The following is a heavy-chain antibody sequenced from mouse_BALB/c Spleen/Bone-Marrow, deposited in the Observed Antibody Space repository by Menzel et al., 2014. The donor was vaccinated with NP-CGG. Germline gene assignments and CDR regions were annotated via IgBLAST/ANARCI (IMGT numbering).Heavy chain of an antibody. CDR3: ARMDRSSYAMDY. CDR1: GFSLTSYG. Sequence: QVQLKESGPGLVHPSQSLSITCTVSGFSLTSYGVHWVRQSPGKGLEWLGVIWSGGSTDYNAAFKSRLSISKDNSKSQVFFKMNSLQPNDTAIYYCARMDRSSYAMDYWGQGTSVTVSS. J-gene: IGHJ4*01. CDR2: IWSGGST. V-gene: IGHV2-2*02. D-gene: IGHD2-14*01.